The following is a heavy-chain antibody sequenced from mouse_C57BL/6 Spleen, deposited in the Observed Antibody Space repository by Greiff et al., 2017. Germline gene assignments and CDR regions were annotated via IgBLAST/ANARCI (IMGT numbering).Heavy chain of an antibody. J-gene: IGHJ4*01. CDR2: SRNKANDYTT. CDR1: GFTFSDFY. CDR3: ARDYLYAMDY. V-gene: IGHV7-1*01. Sequence: EVNVVESGGGLVQSGRSLRLSCATSGFTFSDFYMEWVRQAPGKGLEWIAASRNKANDYTTEYSASVKGRFIVSRDTSQSILYLQMNALRAEDTAIYYCARDYLYAMDYWGQGTSVTVSS.